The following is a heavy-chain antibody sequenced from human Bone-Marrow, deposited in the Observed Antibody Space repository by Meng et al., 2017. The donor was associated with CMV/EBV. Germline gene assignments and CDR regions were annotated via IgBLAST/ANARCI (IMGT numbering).Heavy chain of an antibody. J-gene: IGHJ5*02. CDR3: ARGYQRGVAGLNWFDP. Sequence: SVNDSCQASGGTFSSYAISWVRQAPGQGLEWMGGIIPIFGTANYAQKFQGRVTITTDESTSTAYMELSSLRSEDTAVYYCARGYQRGVAGLNWFDPRGQGTLVTVSS. CDR1: GGTFSSYA. V-gene: IGHV1-69*05. D-gene: IGHD6-19*01. CDR2: IIPIFGTA.